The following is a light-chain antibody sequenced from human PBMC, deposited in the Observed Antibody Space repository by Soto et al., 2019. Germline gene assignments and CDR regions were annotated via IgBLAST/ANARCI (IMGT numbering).Light chain of an antibody. V-gene: IGKV3-20*01. CDR2: SSS. CDR3: QQYRTSPPPWT. J-gene: IGKJ1*01. CDR1: QSVSSTY. Sequence: VLKQSPGTLSLSPGDRATLSCRASQSVSSTYLAWYQQRPGQAPRLLIYSSSSRASGIPDRFSGSGSGTDFTLTISRLEPEDFAVYYCQQYRTSPPPWTFGQGTKVDIK.